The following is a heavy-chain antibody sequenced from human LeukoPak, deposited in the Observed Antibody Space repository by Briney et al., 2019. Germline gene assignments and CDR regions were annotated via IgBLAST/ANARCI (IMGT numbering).Heavy chain of an antibody. CDR3: ATDRGSVLRFLEWLSH. Sequence: GASVKVSCKVSGYTLTELSMHWVRQAPGKGLEWMGGFDPEDGETSYAQKFQGRVTMTEDTSTDTAYMELSSLRSEDTAVYYCATDRGSVLRFLEWLSHWGQGTLVTVSS. CDR2: FDPEDGET. D-gene: IGHD3-3*01. J-gene: IGHJ4*02. CDR1: GYTLTELS. V-gene: IGHV1-24*01.